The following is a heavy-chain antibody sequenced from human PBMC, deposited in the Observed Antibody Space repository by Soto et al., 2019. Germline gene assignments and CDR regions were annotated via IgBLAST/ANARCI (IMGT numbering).Heavy chain of an antibody. J-gene: IGHJ4*02. CDR2: IYWYDDK. D-gene: IGHD5-12*01. Sequence: QITLKESGPTLVKPTQTLTLTCTFSGFSLSTSGVGVGWIRQPPGKALEWLALIYWYDDKRYSPSLKSRLTITKDTSKNQVVLTMTNMDPVDTATYDCAHTYDYGPFDYLGQGTLVTGSS. CDR1: GFSLSTSGVG. V-gene: IGHV2-5*01. CDR3: AHTYDYGPFDY.